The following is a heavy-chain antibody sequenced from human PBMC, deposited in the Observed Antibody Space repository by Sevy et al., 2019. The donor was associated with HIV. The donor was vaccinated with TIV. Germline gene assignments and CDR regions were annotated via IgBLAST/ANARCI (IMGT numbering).Heavy chain of an antibody. Sequence: GGSLRLSCAASGFTFSPYWMTWVRQAPGKGLEWVANIRPDGSDKYYVDSVKGRFTISRDNAKNSLYLQMNSLRADDTAMYYCAREVGLDCWGQGALVTVSS. CDR1: GFTFSPYW. CDR3: AREVGLDC. V-gene: IGHV3-7*01. J-gene: IGHJ4*02. CDR2: IRPDGSDK. D-gene: IGHD1-26*01.